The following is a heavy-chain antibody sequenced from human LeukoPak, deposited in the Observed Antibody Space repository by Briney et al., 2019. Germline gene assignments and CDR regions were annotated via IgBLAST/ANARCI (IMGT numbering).Heavy chain of an antibody. D-gene: IGHD3-9*01. CDR2: MFYTGSS. CDR1: GGSITSSSHY. J-gene: IGHJ5*02. CDR3: AKDRAPHILKSNKWYVAAGESDL. V-gene: IGHV4-39*07. Sequence: SETLSLTCNVSGGSITSSSHYWGWIRQPPGKGLEWIGSMFYTGSSYYNPSLRSRVTMSLDTSKNQFSLKLSSVTAADTAAYYCAKDRAPHILKSNKWYVAAGESDLWGQGTLVTVSS.